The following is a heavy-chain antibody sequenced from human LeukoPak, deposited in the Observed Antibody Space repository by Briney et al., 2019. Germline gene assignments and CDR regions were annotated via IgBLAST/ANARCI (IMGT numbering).Heavy chain of an antibody. CDR2: IYSGGST. CDR3: ARAGDPLTLDY. CDR1: GFTFSNYW. D-gene: IGHD4/OR15-4a*01. J-gene: IGHJ4*02. Sequence: GGSLRLSCAASGFTFSNYWMSWVRQAPGKGLEWVSVIYSGGSTYYADSVKGRFTISRDNSKNTLYLQMNSLRAEDTAVYYCARAGDPLTLDYWGQGTLVTVSS. V-gene: IGHV3-53*01.